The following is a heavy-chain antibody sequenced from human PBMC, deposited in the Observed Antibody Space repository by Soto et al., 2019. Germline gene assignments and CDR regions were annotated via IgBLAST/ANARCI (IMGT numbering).Heavy chain of an antibody. Sequence: QVQLVQSGAEVKKPGASVKVSCKASGYTFTSSYMHWVRQAPGQGLEWMGIINPSGGRTNYAQKFQGRVTMTCDTSASTVYMDLSSLRSEDTALYYCARGLTAGDYWGQGTLVTVSS. CDR2: INPSGGRT. V-gene: IGHV1-46*01. D-gene: IGHD3-9*01. CDR1: GYTFTSSY. J-gene: IGHJ4*02. CDR3: ARGLTAGDY.